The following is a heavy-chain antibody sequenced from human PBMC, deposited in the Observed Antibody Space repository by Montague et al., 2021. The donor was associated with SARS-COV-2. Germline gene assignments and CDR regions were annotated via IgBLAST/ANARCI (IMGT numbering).Heavy chain of an antibody. D-gene: IGHD6-13*01. V-gene: IGHV4-39*07. Sequence: SETLSLTCTVSGGSISSSSYYWGWIRQPPGKGLEWIGSIYYSGSTCYNPSLKSRVTISVDTSKNQFSLKLSSVTAADTAVYYCARDSVYWAQQLVPPRLYYYYYGMDVWGQGTTVTVSS. J-gene: IGHJ6*02. CDR1: GGSISSSSYY. CDR2: IYYSGST. CDR3: ARDSVYWAQQLVPPRLYYYYYGMDV.